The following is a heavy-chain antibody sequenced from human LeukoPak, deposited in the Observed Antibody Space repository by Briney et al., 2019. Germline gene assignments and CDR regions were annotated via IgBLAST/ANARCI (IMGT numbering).Heavy chain of an antibody. CDR1: GYTFTSYD. J-gene: IGHJ3*02. Sequence: ASVKVSCKASGYTFTSYDINWVRQATGQGLEWMGWMNPNSGNTGYAQKFQGRVTMTRNTSISTAYMELRSLRSEDTAVYYCARGGGIAAAGTDAFDIWGQGTMVTVSS. D-gene: IGHD6-13*01. CDR2: MNPNSGNT. V-gene: IGHV1-8*01. CDR3: ARGGGIAAAGTDAFDI.